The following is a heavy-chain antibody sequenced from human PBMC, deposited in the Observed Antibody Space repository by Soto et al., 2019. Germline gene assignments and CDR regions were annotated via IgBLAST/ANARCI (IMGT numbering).Heavy chain of an antibody. CDR1: GFTFSSYA. CDR3: AKDDPYDSSGYYFDSSFDY. CDR2: ISGSGGST. D-gene: IGHD3-22*01. V-gene: IGHV3-23*01. J-gene: IGHJ4*02. Sequence: EVQLLESGGGLVQPGGSLRLSCAASGFTFSSYAMSWVRQAPGKGLEWVSAISGSGGSTYYADSVKGRFTISRDNSKNTLYLQMNRLRAEDTAVYYCAKDDPYDSSGYYFDSSFDYWGQGTLVTVSS.